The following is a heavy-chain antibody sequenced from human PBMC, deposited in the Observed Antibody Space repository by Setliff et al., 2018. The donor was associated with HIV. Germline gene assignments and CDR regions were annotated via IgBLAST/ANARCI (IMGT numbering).Heavy chain of an antibody. D-gene: IGHD6-13*01. CDR3: ARASTGYSSIWYRNGLTYYYYMDV. V-gene: IGHV3-66*01. Sequence: GGSLRLSCAASGFTVFSNYMSWVRQAPGKGLEWVSVIYSGGDTYYADSVKARFTISRDNFKNTLYLQMNSLRAEDTAVYYCARASTGYSSIWYRNGLTYYYYMDVWGKGTTVTVS. CDR1: GFTVFSNY. CDR2: IYSGGDT. J-gene: IGHJ6*03.